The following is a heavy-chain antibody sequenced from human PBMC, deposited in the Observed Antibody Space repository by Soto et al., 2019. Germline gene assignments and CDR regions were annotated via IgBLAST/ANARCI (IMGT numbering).Heavy chain of an antibody. Sequence: EVQLLESGGGLVQPGGSLRLSCAASGFTFSNYAMTWVRQAAGKGLEWVSSISGPGGSTYYADSVQGRFTIARDNSKNTLFLQMNTLRAEHKALYYCARDERIAVAGTDNWGQGILVTVTS. CDR2: ISGPGGST. J-gene: IGHJ4*02. CDR1: GFTFSNYA. CDR3: ARDERIAVAGTDN. V-gene: IGHV3-23*01. D-gene: IGHD6-19*01.